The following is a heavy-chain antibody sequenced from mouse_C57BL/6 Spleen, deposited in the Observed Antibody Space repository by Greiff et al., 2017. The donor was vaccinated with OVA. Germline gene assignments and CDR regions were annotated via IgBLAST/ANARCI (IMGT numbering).Heavy chain of an antibody. CDR2: IYPGSGST. CDR3: ARADSYYPFYYFDY. CDR1: GYTFTSYW. V-gene: IGHV1-55*01. J-gene: IGHJ2*01. D-gene: IGHD2-3*01. Sequence: QVQLQQPGAELVKPGASVKMSCKASGYTFTSYWITWVKQRPGPGLEWIGDIYPGSGSTNYNEKFKSKATLTVDTSSSTAYMQLSSLTSEDSAVYYCARADSYYPFYYFDYWGQGTTLTVSS.